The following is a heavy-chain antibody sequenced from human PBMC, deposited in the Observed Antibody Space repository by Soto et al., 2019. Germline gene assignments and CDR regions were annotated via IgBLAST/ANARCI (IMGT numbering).Heavy chain of an antibody. V-gene: IGHV3-23*01. CDR1: GFTFSSYA. Sequence: PGGSLRLSCAASGFTFSSYAMSWVRQAPGKGLEWVSAISGSGGSTYYADSVKGRFTISRDNSKNTLYLQMNSLRAEDTAVYYCARGEAVAAHLWEYNWFDPWGQGTLVTVSS. CDR3: ARGEAVAAHLWEYNWFDP. J-gene: IGHJ5*02. D-gene: IGHD6-19*01. CDR2: ISGSGGST.